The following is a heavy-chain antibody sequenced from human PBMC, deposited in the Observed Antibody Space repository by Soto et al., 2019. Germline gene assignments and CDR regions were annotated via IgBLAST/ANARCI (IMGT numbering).Heavy chain of an antibody. CDR1: GFTVSSYL. J-gene: IGHJ4*02. CDR2: INSDGSST. CDR3: ARVNYGDYGGVYDY. V-gene: IGHV3-74*01. Sequence: EVQLVASGGGLVQPGGSLRLSCAASGFTVSSYLMHWVRQAPGKGLVWVSRINSDGSSTSFADAVKGRFTISRDNSKNTLYLQRNSLRAEDTAVYYGARVNYGDYGGVYDYWGQGTLVTVSS. D-gene: IGHD4-17*01.